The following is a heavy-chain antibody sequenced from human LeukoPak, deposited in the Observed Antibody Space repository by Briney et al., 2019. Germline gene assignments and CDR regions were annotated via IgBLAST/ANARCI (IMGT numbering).Heavy chain of an antibody. J-gene: IGHJ4*02. CDR3: ARDDIAAAGTAYFDY. D-gene: IGHD6-13*01. Sequence: PGGSLRLSCAASGFTFSSYAMSWVRQAPGKGLEWVSAISGSGGSTYYADSVKGRFTISRDNAKNSLYLQMNSLRAEDTAVYYCARDDIAAAGTAYFDYWGQGTLVTVSS. CDR2: ISGSGGST. CDR1: GFTFSSYA. V-gene: IGHV3-23*01.